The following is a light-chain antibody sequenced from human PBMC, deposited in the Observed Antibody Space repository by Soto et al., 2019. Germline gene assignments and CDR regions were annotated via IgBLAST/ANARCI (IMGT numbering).Light chain of an antibody. V-gene: IGLV2-11*01. Sequence: QSALAQPRSVSGSPGQSVTISCTGTSRDVGGYNYVSWYQQYPDKAPKLMIYDVTKRPSGVPDRFSGSKSGNTASLTISGLQAEDEADYYCCSYAGSYTWVFGGGTKLTVL. CDR2: DVT. CDR1: SRDVGGYNY. CDR3: CSYAGSYTWV. J-gene: IGLJ3*02.